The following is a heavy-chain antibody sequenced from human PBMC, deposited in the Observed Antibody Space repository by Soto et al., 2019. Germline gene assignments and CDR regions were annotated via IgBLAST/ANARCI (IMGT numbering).Heavy chain of an antibody. V-gene: IGHV1-2*04. CDR3: ARELLSSQQQYYYYGMDV. CDR2: INPNSGGT. Sequence: AASVKVSCKASGYTFTGYYMHWVRQAPGQGLEWMGWINPNSGGTNYAQKFQGWVTMTRDTSISTAYMELSRLRSDDTAVYYCARELLSSQQQYYYYGMDVWGQGTTVTVSS. D-gene: IGHD6-13*01. CDR1: GYTFTGYY. J-gene: IGHJ6*02.